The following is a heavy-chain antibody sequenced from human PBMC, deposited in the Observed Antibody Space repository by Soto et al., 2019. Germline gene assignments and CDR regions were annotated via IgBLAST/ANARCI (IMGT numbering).Heavy chain of an antibody. J-gene: IGHJ4*01. CDR3: TRGCFGSGFDS. CDR2: SYYRSKWYI. Sequence: SQTLSLTCAISGDSVSSNSSGWNWIRQSPSRGLEWLGRSYYRSKWYIEYAGSVKSRITINPDTSKNQFSLQLNSVTPEDTAMYYCTRGCFGSGFDSWGRGTLVTVSS. V-gene: IGHV6-1*01. D-gene: IGHD6-19*01. CDR1: GDSVSSNSSG.